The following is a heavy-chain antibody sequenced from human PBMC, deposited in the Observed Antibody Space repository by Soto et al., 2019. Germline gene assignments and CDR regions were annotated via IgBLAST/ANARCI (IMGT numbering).Heavy chain of an antibody. Sequence: GGSLRLSCAASGFTFSSFTMHWVRQAPGKGLESVSAISIDGDETHYANSEKGRFTVSRDNSKNTLYLQMGSLRPEDTAVYYCAREGEPGTPDYWGQGTLVTVSS. D-gene: IGHD1-1*01. CDR3: AREGEPGTPDY. V-gene: IGHV3-64*01. CDR1: GFTFSSFT. J-gene: IGHJ4*02. CDR2: ISIDGDET.